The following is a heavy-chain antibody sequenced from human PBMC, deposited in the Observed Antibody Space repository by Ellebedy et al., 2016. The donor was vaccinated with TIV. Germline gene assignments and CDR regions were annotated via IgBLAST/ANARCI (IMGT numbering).Heavy chain of an antibody. CDR2: ISSSSGRTI. D-gene: IGHD2-15*01. Sequence: GESLKISCVASGLLFTTYEMSWVRQSPSRGLEWISYISSSSGRTIYYADSVKGRFTISRDNGKNFLFLQMDNLRAEDTATYYCATGGALLPFDYWGQGTQVTVSS. V-gene: IGHV3-48*03. J-gene: IGHJ4*02. CDR3: ATGGALLPFDY. CDR1: GLLFTTYE.